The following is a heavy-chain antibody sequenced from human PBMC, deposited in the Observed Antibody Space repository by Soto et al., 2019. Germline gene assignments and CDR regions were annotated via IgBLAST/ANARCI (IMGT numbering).Heavy chain of an antibody. CDR3: AREYGSGTNAFDI. CDR2: IYYSGST. V-gene: IGHV4-59*01. D-gene: IGHD3-10*01. J-gene: IGHJ3*02. Sequence: SETLSLTYTVSGGSISSYYWSWIRQPPGKGLEWIGYIYYSGSTNYNPSLKSRVTISVDTSKNQFSLKLSSVTAADTAVYYCAREYGSGTNAFDIWGQGTMVTVSS. CDR1: GGSISSYY.